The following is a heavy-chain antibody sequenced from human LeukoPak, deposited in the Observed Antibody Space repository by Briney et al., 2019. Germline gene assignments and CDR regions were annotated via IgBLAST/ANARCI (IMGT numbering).Heavy chain of an antibody. V-gene: IGHV3-66*02. Sequence: GGSLRLSCTASGFTFGDYAMSWFRQAPGKGLEWVSVIYSGGSTYYADSVKGRFTISRDNSKNTLYLQMNSLRAEDTAVYYCARSYYDFWSGYYTYFDYWGQGTLVTVSS. CDR3: ARSYYDFWSGYYTYFDY. CDR1: GFTFGDYA. CDR2: IYSGGST. J-gene: IGHJ4*02. D-gene: IGHD3-3*01.